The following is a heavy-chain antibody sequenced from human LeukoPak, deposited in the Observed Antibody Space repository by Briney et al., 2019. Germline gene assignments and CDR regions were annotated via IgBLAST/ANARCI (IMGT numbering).Heavy chain of an antibody. D-gene: IGHD5-12*01. CDR2: ISYDGSNK. J-gene: IGHJ4*02. Sequence: PGGSLRLSCAASGFTFSSYGMHWVRQAPGKGLEWVAVISYDGSNKYYADSVKGRFTISRDNSKNTLYLQMNSLRAEDTAVYYCAKGGYDYVCYDWGQGTLVTVSS. V-gene: IGHV3-30*18. CDR1: GFTFSSYG. CDR3: AKGGYDYVCYD.